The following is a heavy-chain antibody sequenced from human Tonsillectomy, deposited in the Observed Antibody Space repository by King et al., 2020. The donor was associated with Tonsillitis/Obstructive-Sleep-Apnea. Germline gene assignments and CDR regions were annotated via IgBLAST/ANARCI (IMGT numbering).Heavy chain of an antibody. D-gene: IGHD3-10*01. Sequence: QLVQSGGGVVQPGRSLRLSCAASGFTFSSYAMHWVRQAPGKGLEWVAVISYDGSNKYYADSVKGRFTISRDNSKNTLYLQMNSLRAEDTAVYYCARGGGSGRYYFDYWGQGTLVTVSS. CDR1: GFTFSSYA. J-gene: IGHJ4*02. CDR3: ARGGGSGRYYFDY. CDR2: ISYDGSNK. V-gene: IGHV3-30*04.